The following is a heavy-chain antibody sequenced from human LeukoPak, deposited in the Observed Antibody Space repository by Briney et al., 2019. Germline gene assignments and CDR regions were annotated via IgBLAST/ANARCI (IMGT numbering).Heavy chain of an antibody. D-gene: IGHD5/OR15-5a*01. CDR1: GFTFSSNY. V-gene: IGHV3-11*04. CDR2: ISSSGSTI. J-gene: IGHJ4*02. Sequence: GGSLRLSCAASGFTFSSNYMSWVRQAPGKGLEWVSYISSSGSTIYYADSVKGRFTISRDNAKNSLYLQMNSLRAEDTAVYYCARVSRTGDFDYWGQGTLVTVSS. CDR3: ARVSRTGDFDY.